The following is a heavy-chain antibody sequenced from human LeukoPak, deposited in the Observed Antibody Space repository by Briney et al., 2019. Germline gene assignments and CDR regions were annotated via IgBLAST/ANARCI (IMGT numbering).Heavy chain of an antibody. D-gene: IGHD6-13*01. V-gene: IGHV3-23*01. CDR2: ISGSGGST. J-gene: IGHJ4*02. Sequence: GGSLRLSCAASGFTFSSYGMSWVRQAPGKGLEWVSAISGSGGSTYYADAVKGRFTISRDNSKNTLYPQMNSLKTEDTAVYYCTTAWTDSGRDYWGQGTLVTVSS. CDR1: GFTFSSYG. CDR3: TTAWTDSGRDY.